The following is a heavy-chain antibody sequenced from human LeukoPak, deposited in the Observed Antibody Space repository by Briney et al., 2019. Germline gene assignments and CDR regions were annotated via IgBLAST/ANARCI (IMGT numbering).Heavy chain of an antibody. CDR3: ARVNGYYYFDY. J-gene: IGHJ4*02. CDR2: INPNSGGT. V-gene: IGHV1-2*02. CDR1: GYTFTGYC. D-gene: IGHD6-25*01. Sequence: GASVKVSCKASGYTFTGYCMHWVRQAPGQGLEWMGWINPNSGGTNYAQKFQGRVTMTRDTSISTAYMELSRLRSEDTAVYYCARVNGYYYFDYWGQGTLVTVSS.